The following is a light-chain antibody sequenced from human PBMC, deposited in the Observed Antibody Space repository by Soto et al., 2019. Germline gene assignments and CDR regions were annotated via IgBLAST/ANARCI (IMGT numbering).Light chain of an antibody. J-gene: IGLJ2*01. CDR1: RSKIGAGYD. CDR3: QSYDSSLSGSRV. Sequence: QSVLTQPPSVSGAPGQRVTISCTGSRSKIGAGYDVHWDQQLPGTAPKLLIYGNSNRPSGVPDRFSGSKSGTSASLAITGLQAEDEADYYCQSYDSSLSGSRVFGGGTKVTVL. CDR2: GNS. V-gene: IGLV1-40*01.